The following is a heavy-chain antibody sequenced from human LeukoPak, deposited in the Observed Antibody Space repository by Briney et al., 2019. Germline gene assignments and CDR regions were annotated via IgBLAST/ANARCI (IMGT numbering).Heavy chain of an antibody. V-gene: IGHV1-2*02. D-gene: IGHD4-17*01. J-gene: IGHJ4*02. Sequence: ASVKVSCKASGYTFTGYYMHWVRQAPGQGLEWMGWINPNSGGTNYAQKFQGRVTMTRDTSISTAYMELSRLRSDDTAVYYCARLTTVTAFFDYWGQGTLVTVSS. CDR2: INPNSGGT. CDR1: GYTFTGYY. CDR3: ARLTTVTAFFDY.